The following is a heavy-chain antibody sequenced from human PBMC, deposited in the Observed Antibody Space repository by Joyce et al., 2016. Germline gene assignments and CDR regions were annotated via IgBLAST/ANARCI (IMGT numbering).Heavy chain of an antibody. J-gene: IGHJ3*02. D-gene: IGHD3-16*01. CDR2: VYPGDSKT. CDR1: GYTFSTYW. Sequence: EVQLVQSGAEVKKAGESLKISCKVSGYTFSTYWIGWVRQMPGKGLEWMGIVYPGDSKTKYSPSFQGQHTFSVDKSITTAYLQGSSLKASDTAVYYCARQETIVTPLGERAFEIWGQGTMVSVSS. V-gene: IGHV5-51*01. CDR3: ARQETIVTPLGERAFEI.